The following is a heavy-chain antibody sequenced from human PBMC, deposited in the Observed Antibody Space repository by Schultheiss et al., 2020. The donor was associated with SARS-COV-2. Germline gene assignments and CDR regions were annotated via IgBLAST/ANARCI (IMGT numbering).Heavy chain of an antibody. Sequence: SQTLSLTCAVYGGSFSGYYWSWIRQPPGKGLEWIGEINHSGSTNYNPSLKSRVTISVDKSKNQFSLKLSSVTAADTAVYYCARARTYSSSSSWFDPWGQGTLVTVAS. J-gene: IGHJ5*02. V-gene: IGHV4-34*01. CDR1: GGSFSGYY. D-gene: IGHD6-6*01. CDR3: ARARTYSSSSSWFDP. CDR2: INHSGST.